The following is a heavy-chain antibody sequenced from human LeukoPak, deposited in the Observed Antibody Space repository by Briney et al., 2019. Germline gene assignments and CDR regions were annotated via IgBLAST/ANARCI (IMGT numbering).Heavy chain of an antibody. Sequence: GGSLRLSCAASGFTFSSYAMSWVRQAPGKGLEWVSVIYSGGSTYYADSVKGRFTISRDNSKNTLYLQMNSLRAEDTAVYYCARTPRRLHVDYWGQGTLVTVSS. D-gene: IGHD4-11*01. J-gene: IGHJ4*02. CDR3: ARTPRRLHVDY. CDR2: IYSGGST. CDR1: GFTFSSYA. V-gene: IGHV3-66*01.